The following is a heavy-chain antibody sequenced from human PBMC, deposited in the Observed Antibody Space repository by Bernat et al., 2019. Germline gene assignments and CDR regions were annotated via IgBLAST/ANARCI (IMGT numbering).Heavy chain of an antibody. V-gene: IGHV4-4*02. CDR2: IYHSGST. CDR1: GDSISSSHW. J-gene: IGHJ4*02. Sequence: QVQLQESGPGLVKPSGTLSLTCAVSGDSISSSHWWTWVRRPPRKGLEWIGQIYHSGSTNYNPSLKSRVTISVDKSKNQFSLKLNSVTAADTAVYYCARKACSGTSCSPLDYWGQGTQVTVSS. D-gene: IGHD2-15*01. CDR3: ARKACSGTSCSPLDY.